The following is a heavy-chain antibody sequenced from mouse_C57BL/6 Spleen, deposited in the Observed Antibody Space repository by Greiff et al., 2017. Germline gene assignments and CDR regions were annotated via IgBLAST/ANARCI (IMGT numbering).Heavy chain of an antibody. CDR2: ILPGSGST. J-gene: IGHJ2*01. Sequence: QVQLQQSGAELMKPGASVKLSCTATGYTFTGYWIEWVKQRPGHGLEWIGEILPGSGSTNYNEKFKGKATCTADTYSNTAYMQLSSLTTEDSTIYCCARRGPTSLEYFDYWGQGTTLTVSS. CDR1: GYTFTGYW. CDR3: ARRGPTSLEYFDY. D-gene: IGHD1-2*01. V-gene: IGHV1-9*01.